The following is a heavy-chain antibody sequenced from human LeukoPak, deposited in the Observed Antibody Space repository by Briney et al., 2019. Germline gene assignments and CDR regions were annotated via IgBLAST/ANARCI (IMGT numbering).Heavy chain of an antibody. CDR3: ARDPPGDSGLDY. CDR2: INPNGGGS. V-gene: IGHV1-2*02. CDR1: GYTFTSYY. J-gene: IGHJ4*02. Sequence: ASVKVSCKASGYTFTSYYMHWVRQAPGQGLEWMGWINPNGGGSSYAQNFQGRVTMTRDTSITTAYMELNSLRSDDTAVYYCARDPPGDSGLDYWGQGTLVTVSS. D-gene: IGHD6-19*01.